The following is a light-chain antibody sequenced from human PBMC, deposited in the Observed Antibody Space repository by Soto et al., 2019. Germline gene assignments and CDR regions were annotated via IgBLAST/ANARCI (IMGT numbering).Light chain of an antibody. V-gene: IGKV4-1*01. CDR3: QQYYSTPIT. CDR2: WAS. Sequence: DIVMTQSPDSLAVSLGERATINCKSSQRVLYSSNNKNYLAWYQQKPGQPPKLLIYWASTRDSGVPDRFSGSGSGTDFTLTISSLQAEDVAVYYCQQYYSTPITFGQGTRLEIK. CDR1: QRVLYSSNNKNY. J-gene: IGKJ5*01.